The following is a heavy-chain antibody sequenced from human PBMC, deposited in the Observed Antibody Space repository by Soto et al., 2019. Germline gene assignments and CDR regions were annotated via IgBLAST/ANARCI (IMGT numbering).Heavy chain of an antibody. V-gene: IGHV1-69*13. CDR2: IIPIFGTA. CDR3: ARVGHSSSWYSPYYYYYGMDV. CDR1: GVTFSSYA. J-gene: IGHJ6*02. Sequence: SVKVSCKASGVTFSSYAISWVRQAPGQGLERMGGIIPIFGTANYAQKFQGRVTITADESTSTAYMELSSLRSEDTAVYYCARVGHSSSWYSPYYYYYGMDVWGQGTTVKVSS. D-gene: IGHD6-13*01.